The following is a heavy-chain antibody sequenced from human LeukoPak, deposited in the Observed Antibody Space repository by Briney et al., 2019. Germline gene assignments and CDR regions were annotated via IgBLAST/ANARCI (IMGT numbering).Heavy chain of an antibody. Sequence: PSETLSLTCTVSGGSISSGSYYWSWIRQPAGKGLEWIGRIYTSGSTNYNPSLKSRVTISVDTPKNQFSLKLSSVTAADTAVYYCARDGYYYGSSGYYYPEDWGQGTLVTVSS. CDR1: GGSISSGSYY. V-gene: IGHV4-61*02. J-gene: IGHJ4*02. CDR3: ARDGYYYGSSGYYYPED. D-gene: IGHD3-22*01. CDR2: IYTSGST.